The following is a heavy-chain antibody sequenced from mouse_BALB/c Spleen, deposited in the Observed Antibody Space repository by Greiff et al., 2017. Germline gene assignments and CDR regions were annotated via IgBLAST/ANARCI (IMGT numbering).Heavy chain of an antibody. CDR1: GFTFSSYA. V-gene: IGHV5-9-3*01. CDR2: ISSGGSYT. CDR3: ARHRKYYDY. D-gene: IGHD1-1*01. Sequence: EVHLVESGGGLVKPGGSLKLSCAASGFTFSSYAMSWVRQTPEKRLEWVATISSGGSYTYYPDSVNGRFTISRDNAKNTLYLQMSSLRSEDTAMYYCARHRKYYDYWGQGTTLTVSS. J-gene: IGHJ2*01.